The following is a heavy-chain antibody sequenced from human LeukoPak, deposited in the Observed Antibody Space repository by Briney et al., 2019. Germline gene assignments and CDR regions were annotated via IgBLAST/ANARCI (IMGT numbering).Heavy chain of an antibody. V-gene: IGHV4-39*01. J-gene: IGHJ4*02. D-gene: IGHD5-24*01. Sequence: PSETLSLTCTVSGGSISSSSYYWGWIRQPPGKGLEWIGSIYYSGSTYYNPSLKSRVTISVDTSKNQFSLKLSSVTAADTAVYYCARRVGWLQLYFDYWGQGTLVTVSS. CDR1: GGSISSSSYY. CDR2: IYYSGST. CDR3: ARRVGWLQLYFDY.